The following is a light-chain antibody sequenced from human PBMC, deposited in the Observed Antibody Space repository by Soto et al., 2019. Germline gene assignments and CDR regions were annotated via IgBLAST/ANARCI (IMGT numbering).Light chain of an antibody. V-gene: IGKV3-20*01. CDR3: QQYDSSPIT. CDR1: QSISSGS. J-gene: IGKJ5*01. CDR2: GSS. Sequence: IVCMHSPGTLSLSTWERATLSFMASQSISSGSLAWYQQKAGQSPRLLIYGSSSRATGIPDRFGGSGSGTDFTLTISRLEPEDFAVYYCQQYDSSPITFGQGTRLEIK.